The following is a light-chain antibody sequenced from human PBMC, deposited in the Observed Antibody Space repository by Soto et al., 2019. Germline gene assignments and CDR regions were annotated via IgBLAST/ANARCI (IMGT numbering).Light chain of an antibody. Sequence: QSALTRPPSASGSPGQSVTISCTGTSSDVGGYNYVSWYQQHPGKAPKLMIYEVSKRPSGVPDRFSGSKSGNTASLTVSGLQPEDESAYYRSSYAGSNNFPYVFGAGTKLTVL. CDR1: SSDVGGYNY. CDR3: SSYAGSNNFPYV. J-gene: IGLJ1*01. V-gene: IGLV2-8*01. CDR2: EVS.